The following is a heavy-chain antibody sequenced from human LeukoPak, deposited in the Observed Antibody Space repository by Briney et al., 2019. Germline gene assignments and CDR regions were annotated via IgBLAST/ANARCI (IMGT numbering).Heavy chain of an antibody. Sequence: PGRSLRLSCAASGFTFSSYGMHWVRQAPGKGLEWVAVIWYDGSNKYYADSVKGRFTIPRDNSKNTLYLQMNSLRAEDTAVYYCESGTINLVDYWGQGTLVIVTS. V-gene: IGHV3-33*01. CDR1: GFTFSSYG. CDR3: ESGTINLVDY. CDR2: IWYDGSNK. D-gene: IGHD2-2*01. J-gene: IGHJ4*02.